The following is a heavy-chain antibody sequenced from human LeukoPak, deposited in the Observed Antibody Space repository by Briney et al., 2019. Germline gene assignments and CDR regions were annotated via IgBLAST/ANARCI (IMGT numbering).Heavy chain of an antibody. CDR2: IDPSDSYT. Sequence: GESLKTSCKGSGYSFTSYWISWVRQMPGKGLEWMGRIDPSDSYTNYSPSFQGHVTISADKSISTAYLQWSSLKASDTAMYYCARLESGWYYFDYWGQGTLVTVSS. V-gene: IGHV5-10-1*01. CDR3: ARLESGWYYFDY. D-gene: IGHD6-19*01. J-gene: IGHJ4*02. CDR1: GYSFTSYW.